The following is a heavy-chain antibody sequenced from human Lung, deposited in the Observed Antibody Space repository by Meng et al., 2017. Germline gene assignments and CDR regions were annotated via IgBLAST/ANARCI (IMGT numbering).Heavy chain of an antibody. CDR2: IRSKPKRCAA. J-gene: IGHJ3*02. CDR3: TIYTSCHI. V-gene: IGHV3-73*02. Sequence: EEQRRAAGGAVVQPEGAQKLSCAVSGVTFTDSDIHWVRQGSGKGLGWVGRIRSKPKRCAAAYAASVRGRFTISRADSENTAYLQMNCLRAEDTAEYYCTIYTSCHIWGQGTMVTVSS. CDR1: GVTFTDSD. D-gene: IGHD2-2*01.